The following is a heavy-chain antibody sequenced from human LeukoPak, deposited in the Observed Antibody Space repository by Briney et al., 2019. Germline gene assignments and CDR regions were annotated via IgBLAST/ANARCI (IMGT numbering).Heavy chain of an antibody. CDR3: ARGRMNYYDSSGYYRNWFDP. CDR1: GGSFSGYY. CDR2: INHSGST. J-gene: IGHJ5*02. D-gene: IGHD3-22*01. Sequence: SETLSLTCAVYGGSFSGYYWSWIRQPPGKGLEWIGEINHSGSTNYNPSLKSRVTISVDTSKNQFSLKLSSVTAADTAVYYCARGRMNYYDSSGYYRNWFDPLGQGTLVTVSS. V-gene: IGHV4-34*01.